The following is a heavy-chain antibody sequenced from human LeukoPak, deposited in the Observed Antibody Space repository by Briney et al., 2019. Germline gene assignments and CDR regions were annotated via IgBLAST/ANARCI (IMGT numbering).Heavy chain of an antibody. J-gene: IGHJ4*02. Sequence: SETLSLTCAVSGGSISSSNWWSWVRQPPGKGLEWIGEIYHSGSTNYNPSLKSRVTISVDKSKNQFSLKLSSVTAADTAVYYCASYGGSGSYYKFDYWGQGTLVTVSS. CDR2: IYHSGST. D-gene: IGHD3-10*01. CDR1: GGSISSSNW. V-gene: IGHV4-4*02. CDR3: ASYGGSGSYYKFDY.